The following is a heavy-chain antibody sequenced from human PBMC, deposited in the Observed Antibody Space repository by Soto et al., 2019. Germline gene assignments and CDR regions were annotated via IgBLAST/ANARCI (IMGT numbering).Heavy chain of an antibody. CDR2: VNPSNGYT. V-gene: IGHV1-3*01. J-gene: IGHJ3*01. CDR3: ARRLSDLDV. Sequence: QVQLVQSGTEVRKPGASVKLSCKTSGYTFLNYAIHWVRQAPGQGLEWMGWVNPSNGYTKYSENVQARLSLTRDTAANTAYMELSSLRSEDTSVYYCARRLSDLDVWGQGTVVTVTP. CDR1: GYTFLNYA.